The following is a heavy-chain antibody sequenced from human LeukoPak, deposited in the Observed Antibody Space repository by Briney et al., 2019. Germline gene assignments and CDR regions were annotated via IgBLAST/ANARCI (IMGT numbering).Heavy chain of an antibody. J-gene: IGHJ4*02. CDR1: GLTFNDYS. D-gene: IGHD4-17*01. CDR2: INSRGKTI. V-gene: IGHV3-11*01. CDR3: ASLYHGAADY. Sequence: GGSLRLSCAASGLTFNDYSMGWIRQAPGKGLEWVSYINSRGKTIYYADSVKGRFTISRDNVKSSLYLQMNSLRAEDTAVYYCASLYHGAADYWGQGTLVTVSS.